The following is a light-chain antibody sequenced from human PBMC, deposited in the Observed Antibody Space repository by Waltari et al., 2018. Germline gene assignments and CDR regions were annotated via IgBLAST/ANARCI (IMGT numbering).Light chain of an antibody. V-gene: IGKV3-11*01. CDR2: DAS. CDR3: QQRSAWPTT. Sequence: IVVTQSPATLSLSPGEGATLTGRTSESASRNLAWFQQKDGQPPRLVIYDASSRATDTPARFSGGGSGTDYTLTISSLEPEDFATYYCQQRSAWPTTFGQGTRLEI. CDR1: ESASRN. J-gene: IGKJ5*01.